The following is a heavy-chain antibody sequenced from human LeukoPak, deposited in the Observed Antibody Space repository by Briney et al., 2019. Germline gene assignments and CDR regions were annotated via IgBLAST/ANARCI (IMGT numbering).Heavy chain of an antibody. CDR1: GFTFSRNG. CDR3: AKGIAAGAMGYMDV. CDR2: IWYDGSNK. V-gene: IGHV3-33*06. Sequence: PGGSLRLSCAASGFTFSRNGMHWVRQAPGKGLEWVGVIWYDGSNKHYADSVRGRFTISRDNSKSTMYLQMNSLRVEDTAVYYCAKGIAAGAMGYMDVWGKGTTVTVSS. D-gene: IGHD6-25*01. J-gene: IGHJ6*03.